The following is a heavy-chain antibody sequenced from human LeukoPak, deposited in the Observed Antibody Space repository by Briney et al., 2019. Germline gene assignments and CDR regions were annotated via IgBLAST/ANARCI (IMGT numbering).Heavy chain of an antibody. V-gene: IGHV4-61*08. Sequence: PSETLSDTCTVSGGSISSGDYYWSWIRQPPGKGLEWIGYIYYGGSTNYNPSLKSRVTISVDTSKNQFSLKLSSVTAADTAVYYCARGRTSIAVADTGIYYYYGMDVWGQGTTVTVSS. CDR1: GGSISSGDYY. J-gene: IGHJ6*02. D-gene: IGHD6-19*01. CDR3: ARGRTSIAVADTGIYYYYGMDV. CDR2: IYYGGST.